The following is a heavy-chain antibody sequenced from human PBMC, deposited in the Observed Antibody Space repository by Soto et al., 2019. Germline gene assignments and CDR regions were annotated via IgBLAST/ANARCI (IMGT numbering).Heavy chain of an antibody. D-gene: IGHD6-13*01. CDR3: ARAYRQSVYSSSWVFVS. CDR1: SGSINSGGYY. Sequence: QVQLQESGPGLVKPSQTLSLICTVSSGSINSGGYYWSWIRQHPGKALEWIGYIYYRGSTYYNPCVGSRVSISAGASESQFSLKRGSVTAADTAVYFCARAYRQSVYSSSWVFVSWGQGTLVNVSS. V-gene: IGHV4-31*03. J-gene: IGHJ4*02. CDR2: IYYRGST.